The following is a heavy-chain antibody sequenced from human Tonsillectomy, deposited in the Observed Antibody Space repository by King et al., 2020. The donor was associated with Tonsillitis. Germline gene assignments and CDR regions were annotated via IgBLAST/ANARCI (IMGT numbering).Heavy chain of an antibody. CDR2: IYSGGRST. Sequence: VQLVESGGGLVQPGGSLRLSCAASGFTFSSYAMSWVRQAPGKGLEWVSVIYSGGRSTYYADSGKGRFTISRDNSKNTLYLQMNSLRAEDTAVYYCAKDRESGDYDDSSGYYFDYWGQGTLVTVSS. V-gene: IGHV3-23*03. CDR3: AKDRESGDYDDSSGYYFDY. J-gene: IGHJ4*02. CDR1: GFTFSSYA. D-gene: IGHD3-22*01.